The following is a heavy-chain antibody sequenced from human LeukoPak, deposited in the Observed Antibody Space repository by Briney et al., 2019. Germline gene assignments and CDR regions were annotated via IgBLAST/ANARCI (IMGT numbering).Heavy chain of an antibody. CDR1: GDPVTSDNFY. CDR3: ARAPHTSPTDYYFDF. D-gene: IGHD1-14*01. J-gene: IGHJ4*02. Sequence: SETLSLTCNVSGDPVTSDNFYWAWIRQPPGKGPEWIGTIYHSGSAYHNPSLKSRLTISIDTSKSQFSLRLTSVTAADTALYFCARAPHTSPTDYYFDFWGPGTLVTVSS. CDR2: IYHSGSA. V-gene: IGHV4-39*07.